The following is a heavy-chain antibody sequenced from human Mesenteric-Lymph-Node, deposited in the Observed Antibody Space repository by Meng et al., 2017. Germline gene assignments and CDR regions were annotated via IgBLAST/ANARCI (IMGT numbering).Heavy chain of an antibody. Sequence: QVQLQQWGAGLLKPSETLSLTCAVYGGSFSGYCWSWIRQPPGKGLEWIGEINHSGSTNYKPSLKSPVTISVDTSKNQFSLKLTSVTAADTAVYYCARCRYGRRNYFDYWGQGTLVTVSS. CDR2: INHSGST. D-gene: IGHD5-18*01. CDR1: GGSFSGYC. V-gene: IGHV4-34*01. CDR3: ARCRYGRRNYFDY. J-gene: IGHJ4*02.